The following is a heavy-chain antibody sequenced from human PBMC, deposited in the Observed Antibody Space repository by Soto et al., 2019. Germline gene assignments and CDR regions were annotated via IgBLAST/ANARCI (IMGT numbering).Heavy chain of an antibody. CDR3: ARGAGWSYWYFDL. CDR1: GGSFSGYY. D-gene: IGHD6-19*01. V-gene: IGHV4-34*01. J-gene: IGHJ2*01. Sequence: QVQLQQWGAGLLKPSETLSLTCAVYGGSFSGYYWSWIRQRPGKGLEWIGEINHSGSNNYHPSLKSRVTISVDTYKNQFSLKLSSVTAADTAVYYWARGAGWSYWYFDLWGRGTLVTGSS. CDR2: INHSGSN.